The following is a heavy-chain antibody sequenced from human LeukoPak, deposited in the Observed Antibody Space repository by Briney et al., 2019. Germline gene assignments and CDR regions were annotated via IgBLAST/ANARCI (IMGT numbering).Heavy chain of an antibody. CDR3: ARISSRGYYYYYGMDV. Sequence: SDTLSLTCAVYGGSVSGYYWCWIRQPQGKGLEWIGEINHSGSTNYNPSLKSRVTISVDTSKNQFSLKLSSVTAADAAVYYCARISSRGYYYYYGMDVWGQGTTVTVSS. V-gene: IGHV4-34*01. CDR1: GGSVSGYY. D-gene: IGHD6-19*01. J-gene: IGHJ6*02. CDR2: INHSGST.